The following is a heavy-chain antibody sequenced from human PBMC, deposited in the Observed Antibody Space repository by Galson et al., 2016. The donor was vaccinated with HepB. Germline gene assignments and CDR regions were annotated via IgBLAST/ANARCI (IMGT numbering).Heavy chain of an antibody. D-gene: IGHD6-19*01. CDR2: ISAYNGNT. CDR3: AREAGSGWYGADY. CDR1: GYTFTSYG. J-gene: IGHJ4*02. Sequence: SCKASGYTFTSYGISWVRQAPGQGLEWLGWISAYNGNTKYSQKPQGRGTMTTDASTSAAYMELRSLRSDDTAVYYCAREAGSGWYGADYWGQGTLVTVSS. V-gene: IGHV1-18*04.